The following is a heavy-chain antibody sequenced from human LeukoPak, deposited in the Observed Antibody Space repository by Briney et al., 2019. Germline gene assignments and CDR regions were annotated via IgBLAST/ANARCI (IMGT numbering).Heavy chain of an antibody. V-gene: IGHV3-23*01. Sequence: PGGSLRLSCEASGFPFSSYAMNWVRQAPGKGLEWVSTISGSGGSTYYADSVKGRFTISRDKSKNTVYLQMSSLRAEDTAVYYCAKERGYGYNHIDYWGQGTLVTVSS. D-gene: IGHD5-24*01. CDR1: GFPFSSYA. CDR3: AKERGYGYNHIDY. J-gene: IGHJ4*02. CDR2: ISGSGGST.